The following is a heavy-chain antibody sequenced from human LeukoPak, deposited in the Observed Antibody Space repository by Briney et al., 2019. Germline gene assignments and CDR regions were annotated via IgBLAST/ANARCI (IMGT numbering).Heavy chain of an antibody. D-gene: IGHD6-13*01. Sequence: QPGGSLRLSCAASGFSFSSYWMSWVRQAPGKGLEWVGRSRNKANGYTTEYVASVKGRFTISRDDSKNSLYLQMNSLTTEDTAVYYCSRDVSTAAGSSAFDMWGQGTMVTVSS. J-gene: IGHJ3*02. CDR1: GFSFSSYW. V-gene: IGHV3-72*01. CDR3: SRDVSTAAGSSAFDM. CDR2: SRNKANGYTT.